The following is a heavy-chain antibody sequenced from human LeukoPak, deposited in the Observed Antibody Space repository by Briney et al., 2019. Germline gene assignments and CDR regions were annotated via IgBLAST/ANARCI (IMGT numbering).Heavy chain of an antibody. D-gene: IGHD3-22*01. V-gene: IGHV4-39*07. CDR2: IYYSGST. J-gene: IGHJ3*02. CDR1: GGSISSSSYY. Sequence: PSETLSLTCTVSGGSISSSSYYWGWIRQPPGKGLEWIGSIYYSGSTYYNPSLKSRVTILVDTSKNQFSLKLSSVTAADTAVYYCARDRDSSGYYRSRNAFDIWGQGTMVTVSS. CDR3: ARDRDSSGYYRSRNAFDI.